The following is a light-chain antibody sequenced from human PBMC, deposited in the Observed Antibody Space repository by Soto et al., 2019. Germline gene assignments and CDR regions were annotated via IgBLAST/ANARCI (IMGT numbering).Light chain of an antibody. J-gene: IGLJ3*02. Sequence: QSVLTQPPSASVTPGQRVTISCSGSSSNIGSNAVSWYQHFPGTAPKVLIYSDDQRPSGVADRFSGSKSGTSASLAISGLRAEDEADYFCAAWGDSLNTWVFGGGTQLTV. CDR1: SSNIGSNA. CDR2: SDD. CDR3: AAWGDSLNTWV. V-gene: IGLV1-44*01.